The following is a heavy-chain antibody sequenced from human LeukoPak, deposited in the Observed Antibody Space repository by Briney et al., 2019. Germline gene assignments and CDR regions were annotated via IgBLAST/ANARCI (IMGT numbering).Heavy chain of an antibody. CDR3: ARDPYSGNYGAYYYYYMDV. CDR2: ITSSSSYI. Sequence: PGGSLRLSCAASGCTFSSYNMNWVRQAPGKGLEWVSSITSSSSYIYYADSVKGRFTISRDNAKNSLYLQMDSLRVEDTAEYYCARDPYSGNYGAYYYYYMDVWGKGTTVTVSS. J-gene: IGHJ6*03. V-gene: IGHV3-21*06. CDR1: GCTFSSYN. D-gene: IGHD1-26*01.